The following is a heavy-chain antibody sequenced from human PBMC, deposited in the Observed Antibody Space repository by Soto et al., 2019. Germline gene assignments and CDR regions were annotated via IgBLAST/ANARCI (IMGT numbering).Heavy chain of an antibody. CDR3: ARGRGIRSNPRGWDAFDI. D-gene: IGHD4-4*01. J-gene: IGHJ3*02. CDR2: IYHSGST. V-gene: IGHV4-30-2*01. Sequence: SETLSLTCAVSGGSISSGGYSWSWIRQPPGKGLEWIGYIYHSGSTYYNPSLKSRVTISVDRSKNQFSLKLSSVTAADTAVYYCARGRGIRSNPRGWDAFDIWGQGTMVTVSS. CDR1: GGSISSGGYS.